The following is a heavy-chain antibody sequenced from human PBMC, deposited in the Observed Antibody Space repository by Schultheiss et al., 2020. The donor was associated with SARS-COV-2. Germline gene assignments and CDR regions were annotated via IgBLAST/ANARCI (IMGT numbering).Heavy chain of an antibody. V-gene: IGHV4-31*03. D-gene: IGHD2-2*02. CDR3: ARVVVPGPIPVYYYYYMDV. Sequence: SETLSLTCTVSGGSISSGVYYWSWVRQHPGEGLEFIGYIHYSGSSYYNPSLASRLTISVDTSKNQFSLKLRSVTAADTAVYYCARVVVPGPIPVYYYYYMDVWGKGTTVTVSS. CDR2: IHYSGSS. J-gene: IGHJ6*03. CDR1: GGSISSGVYY.